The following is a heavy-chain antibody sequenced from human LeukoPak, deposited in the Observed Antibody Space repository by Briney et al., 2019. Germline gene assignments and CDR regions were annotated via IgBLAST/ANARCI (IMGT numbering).Heavy chain of an antibody. CDR2: IKQDGGEK. V-gene: IGHV3-7*03. J-gene: IGHJ4*02. Sequence: GGSLRLSCAASGFTFSGYWMSWVRQAPGQGLEWVAHIKQDGGEKYYVDSVKGRFTISRDNAKNSLYLQMNSLRAEDTAVYYCAVDSAGSGSYHSWGQGTLVTVSS. CDR3: AVDSAGSGSYHS. D-gene: IGHD3-10*01. CDR1: GFTFSGYW.